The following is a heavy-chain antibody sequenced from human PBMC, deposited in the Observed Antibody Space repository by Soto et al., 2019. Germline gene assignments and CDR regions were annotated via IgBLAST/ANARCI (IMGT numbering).Heavy chain of an antibody. V-gene: IGHV1-46*01. D-gene: IGHD6-13*01. CDR3: ARDLAAGDH. CDR2: INHTSGST. J-gene: IGHJ4*02. CDR1: GYTFTNYY. Sequence: QVQLVQSGAEVKKPGASVKVSCKASGYTFTNYYIDWVRQAPGQGLEWMGIINHTSGSTNYAQKFQGRVTLTYDTSTTTVYMELSGLRSEDTAVLYCARDLAAGDHWGQGTLVTVSS.